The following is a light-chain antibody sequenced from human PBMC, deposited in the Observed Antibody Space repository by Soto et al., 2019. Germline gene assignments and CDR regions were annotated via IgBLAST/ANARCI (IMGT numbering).Light chain of an antibody. J-gene: IGLJ1*01. CDR3: CSYDASSTDI. Sequence: QSALTQPRSVSGSPGQSVTISCTGTSSDVGGYKYVSWYQHHPGKAPRLMIYDVTKRPSGVPDRFSGSKSGNTASLTISGLQADDEADYFFCSYDASSTDIYGLGTKVTV. V-gene: IGLV2-11*01. CDR2: DVT. CDR1: SSDVGGYKY.